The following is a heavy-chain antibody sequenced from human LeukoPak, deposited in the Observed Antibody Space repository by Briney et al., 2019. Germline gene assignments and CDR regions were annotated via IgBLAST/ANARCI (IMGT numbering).Heavy chain of an antibody. V-gene: IGHV3-74*01. Sequence: GGSLRLSCAASGFTFSTYWMHWVRQAPGKGLVWVSRINSDGSSTRYADSVKGRFTISRDNAKNTLYLQMNSLRAEDTAVYYCAREDLYPGVDYWGRGTLVTVSS. D-gene: IGHD3-10*01. CDR2: INSDGSST. J-gene: IGHJ4*02. CDR3: AREDLYPGVDY. CDR1: GFTFSTYW.